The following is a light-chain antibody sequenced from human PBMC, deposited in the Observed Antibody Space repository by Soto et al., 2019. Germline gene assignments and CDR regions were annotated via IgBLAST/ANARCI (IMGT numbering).Light chain of an antibody. CDR3: QQYGTLIT. J-gene: IGKJ5*01. Sequence: EIVLTQSPGTLSLSPGEGATLSCRASQSLSSSYLAWYQQKPGQAPRLLIYGSFSRATGIPDRFSGGGSGTDFTLTISRLEPEDSAVYYCQQYGTLITFGQGTRLEIK. CDR2: GSF. CDR1: QSLSSSY. V-gene: IGKV3-20*01.